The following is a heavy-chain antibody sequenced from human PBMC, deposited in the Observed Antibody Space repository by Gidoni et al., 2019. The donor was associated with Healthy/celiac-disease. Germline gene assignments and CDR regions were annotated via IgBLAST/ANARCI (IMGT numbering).Heavy chain of an antibody. CDR2: MKPNSGNT. V-gene: IGHV1-8*01. J-gene: IGHJ4*02. CDR3: ARGGFGYYDSSGYYRYYFDY. CDR1: GYTFTSYD. D-gene: IGHD3-22*01. Sequence: QVQLVQSGAEVKKPGASVKVSCKASGYTFTSYDINWVRQATGQGLEWMGGMKPNSGNTGYAQKFQGRVTMTRNTSISTAYMELSSLRSEDTAVYYCARGGFGYYDSSGYYRYYFDYWGQGTLVTVSS.